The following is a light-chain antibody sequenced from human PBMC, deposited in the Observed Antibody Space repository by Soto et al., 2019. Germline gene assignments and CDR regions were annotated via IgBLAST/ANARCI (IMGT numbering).Light chain of an antibody. CDR1: QDIRSE. V-gene: IGKV1-39*01. CDR3: QQSFSTPPT. Sequence: IQMTQSPSSLSASVGDRVTVTCRASQDIRSEVGWYQQKPGQAPKVLMYAASRLHSGVPSRFSGSGSGTDFTLTISSLQPEDFVTYYCQQSFSTPPTFGGGTKVDIK. J-gene: IGKJ4*01. CDR2: AAS.